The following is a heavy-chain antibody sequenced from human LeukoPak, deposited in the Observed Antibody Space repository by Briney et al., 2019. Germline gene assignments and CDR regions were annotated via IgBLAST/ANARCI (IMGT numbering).Heavy chain of an antibody. V-gene: IGHV3-23*01. CDR3: ARKGYSHGYFDY. CDR2: VSGSGGTT. CDR1: GFALSSHW. D-gene: IGHD5-18*01. Sequence: TGGSLRLSCAASGFALSSHWMTWVRQAPGKGLEWVSLVSGSGGTTYYADSVKGRFTISRDNSKNTLFLQMNSLRAEDTAVYYCARKGYSHGYFDYWGQGTLVTVSS. J-gene: IGHJ4*02.